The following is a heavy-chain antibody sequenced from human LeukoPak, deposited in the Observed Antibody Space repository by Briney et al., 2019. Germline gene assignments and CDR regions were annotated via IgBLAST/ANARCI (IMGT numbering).Heavy chain of an antibody. V-gene: IGHV3-30*03. CDR1: GFTFSSFG. Sequence: PGGSLRLSCAASGFTFSSFGMHWVRQAPGKGLEWVAVLSFDGTTKYYTDSVKGRFTISRDNSKNTLYLQMNSLRAEDTAVYYCARGITMVRGVIMENYGMDVWGQGTTVTVSS. D-gene: IGHD3-10*01. J-gene: IGHJ6*02. CDR2: LSFDGTTK. CDR3: ARGITMVRGVIMENYGMDV.